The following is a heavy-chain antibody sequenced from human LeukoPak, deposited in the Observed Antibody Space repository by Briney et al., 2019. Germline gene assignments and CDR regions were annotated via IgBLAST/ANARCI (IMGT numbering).Heavy chain of an antibody. J-gene: IGHJ4*02. CDR2: ISSSSDYI. CDR1: GFTFNSYS. CDR3: ARVPTSAYYYDSNGYYYGSFDS. Sequence: GGSLRLSYAGSGFTFNSYSINWVRQAPGKGLEWVSSISSSSDYIYYADSVKGRFTISRDNAKSSLYLQMNSLRAEDTAVYFCARVPTSAYYYDSNGYYYGSFDSWGQGTLVTVSS. V-gene: IGHV3-21*01. D-gene: IGHD3-22*01.